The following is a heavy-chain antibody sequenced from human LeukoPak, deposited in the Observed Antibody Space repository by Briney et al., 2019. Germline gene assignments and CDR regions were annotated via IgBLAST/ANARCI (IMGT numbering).Heavy chain of an antibody. V-gene: IGHV3-7*04. CDR3: VRDHYDGSGWYYAQRTAFDI. Sequence: QTGGSLRLSCVASGFKFCSYRMTWVRQAPGRGLEWVASIGQDGRDKQYVNSVKGRFTISRDNARNIMYLQMSNLRAEDTAVYYCVRDHYDGSGWYYAQRTAFDIWGQGTRVTVSS. J-gene: IGHJ3*02. CDR2: IGQDGRDK. CDR1: GFKFCSYR. D-gene: IGHD3-22*01.